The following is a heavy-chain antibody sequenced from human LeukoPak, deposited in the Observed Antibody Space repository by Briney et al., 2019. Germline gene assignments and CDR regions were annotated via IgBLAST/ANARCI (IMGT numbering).Heavy chain of an antibody. CDR2: INHSGST. V-gene: IGHV4-34*01. D-gene: IGHD3-10*01. J-gene: IGHJ4*02. CDR1: GGSFSGYY. CDR3: ARGGTYYYGSGSLLDY. Sequence: SETLSLTCAVYGGSFSGYYWSWIRQPPGKGLEWIGEINHSGSTNYNPSLKSRVTISVDTSKNQFSLKLGSVTAADTAVYYCARGGTYYYGSGSLLDYWGQGTLVTVSS.